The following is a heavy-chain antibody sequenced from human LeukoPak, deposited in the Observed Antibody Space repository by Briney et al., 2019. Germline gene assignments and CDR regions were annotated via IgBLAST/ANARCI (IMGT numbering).Heavy chain of an antibody. J-gene: IGHJ4*02. CDR3: VRLGYCDGGHCYSRD. D-gene: IGHD2-21*02. Sequence: PSETLSLTCTVSGGSISSYYWSWIRQPPGKGLEWIGYIYYSGSTNYNPSLKSRVTISVDTSKNQFSLKLSSVTAADTAVYFCVRLGYCDGGHCYSRDWGQGALVTVSS. V-gene: IGHV4-59*01. CDR1: GGSISSYY. CDR2: IYYSGST.